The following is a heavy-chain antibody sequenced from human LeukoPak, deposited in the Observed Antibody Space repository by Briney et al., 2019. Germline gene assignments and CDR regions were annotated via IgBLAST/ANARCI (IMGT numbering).Heavy chain of an antibody. CDR1: GGSISSTNW. CDR3: ASALPRFPYYYMDV. V-gene: IGHV4-4*02. D-gene: IGHD1-26*01. Sequence: SGTLSLTCAVSGGSISSTNWWSWVRQPPGKGLEWIGEIYYSGSTNYNPSLKSRVTISVDTSKNQFSLKLSSVTAADTAVYYCASALPRFPYYYMDVWGKGTTVTVSS. J-gene: IGHJ6*03. CDR2: IYYSGST.